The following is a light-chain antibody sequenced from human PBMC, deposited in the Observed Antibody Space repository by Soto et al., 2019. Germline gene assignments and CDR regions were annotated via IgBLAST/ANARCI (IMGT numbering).Light chain of an antibody. CDR3: QSYDNSHYV. J-gene: IGLJ1*01. Sequence: QSVLTQPPSVSGAPGQRVTISCTGSSSSIGAGYDVHWYQQLPGTAPKLLIYGKNNRPSGVPDRFSGSKSGTSASLAITGLQAEGEADYYCQSYDNSHYVFGTGTKVTVL. CDR2: GKN. V-gene: IGLV1-40*01. CDR1: SSSIGAGYD.